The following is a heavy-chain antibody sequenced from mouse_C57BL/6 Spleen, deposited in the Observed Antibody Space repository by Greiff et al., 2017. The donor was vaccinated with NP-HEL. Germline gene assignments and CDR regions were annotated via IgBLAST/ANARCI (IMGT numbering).Heavy chain of an antibody. V-gene: IGHV5-12*01. CDR1: GFTFSDYY. D-gene: IGHD2-4*01. CDR3: ARRYDYDGGYYAMDY. Sequence: DVKLQESGGGLVQPGGSLKLSCAASGFTFSDYYMYWVRQTPEKRLEWVAYISNGGGSTYYPDTVKGRFTISRDNAKNTLYLQMSRLKSEDTAMYYCARRYDYDGGYYAMDYWGQGTSVTVSS. CDR2: ISNGGGST. J-gene: IGHJ4*01.